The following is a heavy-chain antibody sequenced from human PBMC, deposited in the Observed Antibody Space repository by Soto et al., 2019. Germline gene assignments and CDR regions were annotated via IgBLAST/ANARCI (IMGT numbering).Heavy chain of an antibody. D-gene: IGHD6-6*01. CDR3: GKRLALRPRYYLAY. Sequence: SETLSLTCSVSGGSISTYYWSWIRQPPGKGLEWLGYIYYSGNTNYNPSLKSRVTISVEPSKNQFSLNLSSLTAADTAMYYCGKRLALRPRYYLAYWVQGILVTVSS. CDR1: GGSISTYY. J-gene: IGHJ4*02. V-gene: IGHV4-59*08. CDR2: IYYSGNT.